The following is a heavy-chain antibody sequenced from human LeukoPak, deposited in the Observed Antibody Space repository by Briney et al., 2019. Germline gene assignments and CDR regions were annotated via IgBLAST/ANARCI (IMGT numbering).Heavy chain of an antibody. J-gene: IGHJ5*02. CDR3: ARRRVPIYPPAAKDNWFDP. CDR2: IYPGDSDT. Sequence: GESLKISCKGSGYTFTSYWIGWVRQMPGKGLEWMGIIYPGDSDTRYSPSFQGQVTISADKSISTAYLQWSSLKASDTAMYYCARRRVPIYPPAAKDNWFDPWGQGTLVTVSS. V-gene: IGHV5-51*01. CDR1: GYTFTSYW. D-gene: IGHD2-2*01.